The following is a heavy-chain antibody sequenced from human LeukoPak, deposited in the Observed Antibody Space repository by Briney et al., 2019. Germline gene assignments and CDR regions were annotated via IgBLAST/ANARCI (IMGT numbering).Heavy chain of an antibody. Sequence: ASVKVSCKAAGYSFTSYDINWVRQATGQGLEWMGWMNPNSGNTSYAQRFQGRVTMTRNTSISTAYMELSSLRSEDTAVYYCAIRAAVCSGGSCYPTSFDYWGQGTLVTVSS. CDR3: AIRAAVCSGGSCYPTSFDY. CDR2: MNPNSGNT. J-gene: IGHJ4*02. CDR1: GYSFTSYD. D-gene: IGHD2-15*01. V-gene: IGHV1-8*01.